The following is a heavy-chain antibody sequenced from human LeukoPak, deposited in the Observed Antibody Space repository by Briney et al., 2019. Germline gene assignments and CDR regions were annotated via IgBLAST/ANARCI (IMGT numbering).Heavy chain of an antibody. CDR2: ISAYNGNT. CDR1: GYTFTSYG. J-gene: IGHJ5*02. D-gene: IGHD3-10*01. V-gene: IGHV1-18*01. Sequence: ASVKVSCKASGYTFTSYGISWVRQAPGQGLEWMGWISAYNGNTDYAQKLQGRATMTTDTSTSTAYMELRSLRSDDTAVYYCARDRKRTYYYGSGSYYKVHWFDPWGQGTLVTVSS. CDR3: ARDRKRTYYYGSGSYYKVHWFDP.